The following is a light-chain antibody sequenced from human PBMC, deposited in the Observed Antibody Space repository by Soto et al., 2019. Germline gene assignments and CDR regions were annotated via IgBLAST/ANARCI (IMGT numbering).Light chain of an antibody. J-gene: IGKJ1*01. V-gene: IGKV1-5*03. CDR1: QTISSW. Sequence: DIQLTQSPSTLSASVGDRVTITCRASQTISSWLFWYQQKPGKAPTRLLYNTSNLESGVPSRFSGSGSGTEFTLPISSLQPDDFATYYCQYYNDYCWTFGQGTKVEIK. CDR3: QYYNDYCWT. CDR2: NTS.